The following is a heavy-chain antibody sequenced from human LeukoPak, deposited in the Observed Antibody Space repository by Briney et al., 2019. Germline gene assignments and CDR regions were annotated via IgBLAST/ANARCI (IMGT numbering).Heavy chain of an antibody. D-gene: IGHD4-17*01. J-gene: IGHJ5*02. Sequence: SQTLSLTCTVSGGSISSGGYYWSWIRQPPGKGLEWIGYIYYSGSTNYNPSLKSRVTISVDTSKNQFSLKLSSVTAADTAVYYCARALDYGDLAAWFDPWGQGTLVTVSS. CDR2: IYYSGST. V-gene: IGHV4-61*08. CDR1: GGSISSGGYY. CDR3: ARALDYGDLAAWFDP.